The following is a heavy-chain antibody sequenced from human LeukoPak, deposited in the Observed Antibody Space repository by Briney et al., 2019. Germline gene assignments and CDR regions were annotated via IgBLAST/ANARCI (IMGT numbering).Heavy chain of an antibody. CDR2: INPDGSTS. J-gene: IGHJ4*02. CDR3: ARGGLEPVDC. D-gene: IGHD1-1*01. Sequence: PGGSLRLSCAASGFSFSTYWMHWVRQAPGKGLVWVARINPDGSTSSYADSVKGRLTISRDNAKNTLYLQMSSLKADDTAVYCCARGGLEPVDCWGQGTLVTVSS. V-gene: IGHV3-74*01. CDR1: GFSFSTYW.